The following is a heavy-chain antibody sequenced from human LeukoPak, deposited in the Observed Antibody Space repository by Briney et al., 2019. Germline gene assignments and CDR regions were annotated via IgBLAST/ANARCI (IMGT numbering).Heavy chain of an antibody. CDR1: GGSITSYY. Sequence: SETLSLTCTVSGGSITSYYWSWIRQPPGKGLEWIGYIYSSGSTNYNPSLKSRVTISVDTSKNQFSLKLSSVTAADTAVYYCARIYYGDYYGMDVWGQGTTDTVSS. D-gene: IGHD4-17*01. V-gene: IGHV4-59*01. J-gene: IGHJ6*02. CDR2: IYSSGST. CDR3: ARIYYGDYYGMDV.